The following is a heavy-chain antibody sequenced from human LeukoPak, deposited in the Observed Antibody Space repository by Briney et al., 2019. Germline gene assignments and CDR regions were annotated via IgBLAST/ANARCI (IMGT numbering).Heavy chain of an antibody. J-gene: IGHJ4*02. D-gene: IGHD6-19*01. CDR2: FSSRNSYI. CDR1: GFIFSSYS. Sequence: GGSLRLSCTASGFIFSSYSMSWVRQAPGKGLEWVSSFSSRNSYIYYADSVKGRFTISRDDAKNSLYLQMNSLRAEDTAVYYCARGEAVAGPPKPFDYWGQGTLVTVSS. V-gene: IGHV3-21*01. CDR3: ARGEAVAGPPKPFDY.